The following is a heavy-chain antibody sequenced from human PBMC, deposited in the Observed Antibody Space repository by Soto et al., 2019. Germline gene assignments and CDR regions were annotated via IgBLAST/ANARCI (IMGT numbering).Heavy chain of an antibody. CDR3: ARHAWLES. CDR1: GFNVSSNS. CDR2: IHSDANT. V-gene: IGHV3-53*02. Sequence: EVQLVETGGGLIQPGGSLRLSCAASGFNVSSNSMNCVRQAPGKGLEWLSLIHSDANTKYADSVKGRFTISRDSSENKFYLQMNSLRAEDTAVYYCARHAWLESWGQGTLVTVSS. J-gene: IGHJ5*01.